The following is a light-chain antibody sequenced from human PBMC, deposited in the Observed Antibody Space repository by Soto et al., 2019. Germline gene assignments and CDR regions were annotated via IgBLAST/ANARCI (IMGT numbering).Light chain of an antibody. Sequence: DIVFTQSPGTLFLSRGERATLSCSGSQSVSSSYLAWYQHKPGQAPRLLSYGVSTRDTCVPDRCRGSASGTECTLTISSLQSEEVAVYYGQQYNNWPRTVGQGTRLEIK. CDR2: GVS. CDR1: QSVSSSY. J-gene: IGKJ5*01. V-gene: IGKV3-15*01. CDR3: QQYNNWPRT.